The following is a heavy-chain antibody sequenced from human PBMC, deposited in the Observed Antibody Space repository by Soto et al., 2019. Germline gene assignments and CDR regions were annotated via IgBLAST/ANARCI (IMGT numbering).Heavy chain of an antibody. CDR2: VYMSGST. CDR1: GDSMTKYY. V-gene: IGHV4-4*07. J-gene: IGHJ4*02. CDR3: ARTVGAAHYFDF. Sequence: QVQLQESGPGLVKPSETLSLTCTVSGDSMTKYYWSWIRQPAGKGLEWIGRVYMSGSTNYNPSLKSRVTMSIDTSNKHFSLDLKSVTAADTAVYYCARTVGAAHYFDFWGQGALVTVSS. D-gene: IGHD1-26*01.